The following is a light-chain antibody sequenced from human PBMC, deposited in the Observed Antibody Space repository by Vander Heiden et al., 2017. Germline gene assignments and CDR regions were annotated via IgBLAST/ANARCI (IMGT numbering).Light chain of an antibody. J-gene: IGKJ4*01. Sequence: DIVMTQSPLSLPVTPGEPASISCRSSQSLLHINGYNYLDWYLQKPGQSPQLLIYLGSNRGSGVPDRFSGSGLGTDFTLKISRVEAEDVGVYYCMQALQTPLTFGGGTKVEIK. CDR3: MQALQTPLT. CDR1: QSLLHINGYNY. V-gene: IGKV2-28*01. CDR2: LGS.